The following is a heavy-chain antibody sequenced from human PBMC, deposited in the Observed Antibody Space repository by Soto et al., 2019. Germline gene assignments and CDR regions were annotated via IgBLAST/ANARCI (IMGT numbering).Heavy chain of an antibody. CDR3: ARAQGYSTDRGAFDI. D-gene: IGHD6-13*01. J-gene: IGHJ3*02. CDR2: ISTYNGNT. Sequence: GASVKVSCKASGYTFTRYGITWVRQAPGQGLEWVGRISTYNGNTNYAQKLQGRVTMTADTSTTTAYMELRSLRSDDTAVYYCARAQGYSTDRGAFDIWGQGTMVTVS. V-gene: IGHV1-18*01. CDR1: GYTFTRYG.